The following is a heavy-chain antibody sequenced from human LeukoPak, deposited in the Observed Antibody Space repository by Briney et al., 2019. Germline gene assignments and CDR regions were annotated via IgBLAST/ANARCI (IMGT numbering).Heavy chain of an antibody. CDR3: SRWRVTSMLYS. CDR1: GFTFGDYA. J-gene: IGHJ4*02. V-gene: IGHV3-49*04. CDR2: IREKASGETT. D-gene: IGHD2/OR15-2a*01. Sequence: GRSPRLSCTTSGFTFGDYAMAWVRQTPERGLQCVGSIREKASGETTEYPASVKGRFTVSRDDSRSIAYLQMDSLKIEDTAVYYCSRWRVTSMLYSWGQGTLLTVSS.